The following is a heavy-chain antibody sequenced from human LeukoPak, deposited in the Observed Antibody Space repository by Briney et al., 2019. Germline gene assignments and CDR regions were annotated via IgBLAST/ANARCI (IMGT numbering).Heavy chain of an antibody. CDR2: ISGSGGST. CDR3: AKDAGGYYDSSGYFLGAFDI. V-gene: IGHV3-23*01. D-gene: IGHD3-22*01. CDR1: GFTFSGYA. J-gene: IGHJ3*02. Sequence: PGGSLRLSCAASGFTFSGYAMSWVRQAPGKGLEWVSAISGSGGSTYYADSVKGRFTISRDNSKNTLYLQMNSLRAEDTAVYYCAKDAGGYYDSSGYFLGAFDIWGQGTMVTVSS.